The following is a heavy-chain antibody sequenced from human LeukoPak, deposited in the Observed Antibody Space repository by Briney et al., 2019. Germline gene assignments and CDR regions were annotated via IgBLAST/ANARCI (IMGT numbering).Heavy chain of an antibody. J-gene: IGHJ6*02. CDR1: GYTFTSCD. D-gene: IGHD3-16*02. CDR2: MNPNSGNT. CDR3: ARAPVPFEGPYYDYVWGSYRYANYYYGMDV. Sequence: ASVKVSCKASGYTFTSCDINWVRQATGQGLEWMGWMNPNSGNTGYAQKFQGRVTMTRNTSISTAYMELSSLRSEDTAVYYCARAPVPFEGPYYDYVWGSYRYANYYYGMDVWGQGTTVTVSS. V-gene: IGHV1-8*01.